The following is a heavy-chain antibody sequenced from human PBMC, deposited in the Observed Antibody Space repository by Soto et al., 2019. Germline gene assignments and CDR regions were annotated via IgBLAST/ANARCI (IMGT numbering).Heavy chain of an antibody. D-gene: IGHD3-22*01. CDR3: ARAVPYDSSGYYHYFDY. CDR1: GGSISSGDYY. CDR2: IYYSGST. V-gene: IGHV4-30-4*01. J-gene: IGHJ4*02. Sequence: LSLTCTVSGGSISSGDYYWSWIRQPPGKGLEWIGYIYYSGSTYYNPSLKSRVTISVDTSKNQFSLKLSSVTAADTAVYYCARAVPYDSSGYYHYFDYWGQGTLVTVSS.